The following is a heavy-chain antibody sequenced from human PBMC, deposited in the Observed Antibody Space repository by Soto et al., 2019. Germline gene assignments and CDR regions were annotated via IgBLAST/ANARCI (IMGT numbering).Heavy chain of an antibody. CDR1: GDTFTDYY. D-gene: IGHD2-21*02. J-gene: IGHJ4*02. V-gene: IGHV1-46*01. CDR3: ARGGHVVVVTAALDY. Sequence: QEQLMQSGAEVKKPGASVKVSCKASGDTFTDYYIHWVRQAPGPGLEWMGTVNPSGGHTSYAQHFLGRVTMTRDTSTSTLYMELTSLTSDDTAIYYCARGGHVVVVTAALDYWGQGTLVTVSS. CDR2: VNPSGGHT.